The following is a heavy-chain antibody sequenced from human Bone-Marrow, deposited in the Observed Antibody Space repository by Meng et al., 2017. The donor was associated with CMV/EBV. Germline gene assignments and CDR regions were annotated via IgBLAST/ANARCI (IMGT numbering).Heavy chain of an antibody. J-gene: IGHJ6*02. CDR2: IIPIFGTA. V-gene: IGHV1-69*05. Sequence: SVKVSCKASGYIFSSYGIGWVRQSPGQGLEWMGGIIPIFGTANYAQKFQGRVTITTDESTSTAYMELSSLRSEDTAVYYCARIPYSSHRLYYYGMDVWGQGTTVTVSS. CDR1: GYIFSSYG. CDR3: ARIPYSSHRLYYYGMDV. D-gene: IGHD6-13*01.